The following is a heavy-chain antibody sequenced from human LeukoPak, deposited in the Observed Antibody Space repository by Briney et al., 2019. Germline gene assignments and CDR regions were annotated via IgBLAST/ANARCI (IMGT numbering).Heavy chain of an antibody. CDR1: GGSFSVYY. CDR2: INHSGST. CDR3: ARRLYDSSGPIKY. D-gene: IGHD3-22*01. V-gene: IGHV4-34*01. Sequence: SETLSLTCAVYGGSFSVYYWSWIRQPPGKGLEWIGEINHSGSTNYNPSLKSRVTISVDTSKNQFSLKLSSVTAADTAVYYCARRLYDSSGPIKYWGQGTLVTVSS. J-gene: IGHJ4*02.